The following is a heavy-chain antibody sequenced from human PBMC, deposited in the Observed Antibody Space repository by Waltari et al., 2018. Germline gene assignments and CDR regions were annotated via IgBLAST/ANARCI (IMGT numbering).Heavy chain of an antibody. V-gene: IGHV3-7*01. D-gene: IGHD3-9*01. CDR3: ARVAPYDILPPGRYFDY. CDR2: IKQDGGEK. CDR1: GLSFGRYW. J-gene: IGHJ4*02. Sequence: EVQLVESGGGLVQPGGSLRLSCGASGLSFGRYWMGWVRQAPGKGLEWVANIKQDGGEKYYVDSVKGRFIISRDNAQESLYLEMSNLRAEDTAVYYCARVAPYDILPPGRYFDYWGQGTLVTVSS.